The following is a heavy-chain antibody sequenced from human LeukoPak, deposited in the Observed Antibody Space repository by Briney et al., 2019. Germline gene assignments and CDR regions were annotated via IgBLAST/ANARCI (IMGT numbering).Heavy chain of an antibody. CDR3: ARGRTVTNDFDL. CDR1: GYTFDVYY. D-gene: IGHD4-17*01. V-gene: IGHV1-46*02. J-gene: IGHJ2*01. Sequence: ASVKVSCKASGYTFDVYYIHWVRQAPGQGLEWMGIFNPSGGNTNYAQRFQGRVTLTRDTSTTTVYMDLSGLRPEDTAVYYCARGRTVTNDFDLWGRGTLHTVSS. CDR2: FNPSGGNT.